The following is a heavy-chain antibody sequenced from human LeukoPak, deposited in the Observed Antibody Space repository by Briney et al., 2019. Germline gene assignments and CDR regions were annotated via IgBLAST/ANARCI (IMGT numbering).Heavy chain of an antibody. Sequence: PGGSLRLSCAASGFTFSSYAMHWVRQAPGKGLEWVAVISYDGSNKYYADSVKGRFTISRDNSKNTLYLQMNSLRAEDTAVYYCAKRFSPGVDYWGQGTLVTVSS. J-gene: IGHJ4*02. CDR3: AKRFSPGVDY. CDR1: GFTFSSYA. V-gene: IGHV3-30-3*02. CDR2: ISYDGSNK. D-gene: IGHD3-16*01.